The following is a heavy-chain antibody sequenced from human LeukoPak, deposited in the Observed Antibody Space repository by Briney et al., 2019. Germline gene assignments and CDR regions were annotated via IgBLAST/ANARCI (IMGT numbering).Heavy chain of an antibody. CDR3: ARARIRLGGWYAFDY. CDR2: ISGSGGST. Sequence: GGSLRLSCAASGFTFSSYAMSWVRQAPGKGLEWVSGISGSGGSTNYADSVKGRFTISRDNSKNTLYLQMNSLRAEDTAVYYCARARIRLGGWYAFDYWGQGTLVTVSS. J-gene: IGHJ4*02. D-gene: IGHD6-19*01. CDR1: GFTFSSYA. V-gene: IGHV3-23*01.